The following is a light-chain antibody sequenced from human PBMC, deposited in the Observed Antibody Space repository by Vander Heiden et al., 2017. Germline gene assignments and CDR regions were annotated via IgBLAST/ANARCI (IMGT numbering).Light chain of an antibody. CDR3: KQALQTPLT. Sequence: IVMTQSPLSLPVTPGAPPSIPCRSIQSLLHSNGYNYLDWYLQKPGQSPQLLIYLGSNRASGVPDRFSGSGSGTDFTLKISRVEAEDVGVYYCKQALQTPLTFGGGTKVEIK. J-gene: IGKJ4*01. CDR1: QSLLHSNGYNY. V-gene: IGKV2-28*01. CDR2: LGS.